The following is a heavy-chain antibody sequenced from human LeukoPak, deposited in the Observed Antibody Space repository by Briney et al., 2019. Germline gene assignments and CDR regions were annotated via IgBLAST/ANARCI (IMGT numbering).Heavy chain of an antibody. V-gene: IGHV4-30-4*01. D-gene: IGHD3-10*01. CDR1: GGSISSGDYY. J-gene: IGHJ5*02. CDR3: TRDSGDLWFGERINNWFDP. CDR2: IYYSGST. Sequence: SETLSLTCTVSGGSISSGDYYWSWIRQPPGKGLEWIGYIYYSGSTYYNPSLKSRVTISVDTSKNQFSLKLSSVTAADTAVYYCTRDSGDLWFGERINNWFDPWGQGTLVTVSS.